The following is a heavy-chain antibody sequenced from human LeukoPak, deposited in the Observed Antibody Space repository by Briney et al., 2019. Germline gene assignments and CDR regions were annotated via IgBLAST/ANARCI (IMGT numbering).Heavy chain of an antibody. D-gene: IGHD4-17*01. CDR2: ISSSSSYT. Sequence: GASLRLSCAASGFTVSDYYMSWIRQAPGKGLEWVSYISSSSSYTNYADSVKGRFTISRDNAKNSLYLQMNRLRAEDTAVYYCARAPPDYVEAFDIWGQGTMVTASS. V-gene: IGHV3-11*06. CDR1: GFTVSDYY. CDR3: ARAPPDYVEAFDI. J-gene: IGHJ3*02.